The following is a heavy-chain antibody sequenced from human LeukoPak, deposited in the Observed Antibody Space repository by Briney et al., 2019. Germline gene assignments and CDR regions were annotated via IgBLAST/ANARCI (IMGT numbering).Heavy chain of an antibody. CDR1: GFTFSSYG. CDR3: AKDLMPDRFIVATAFDY. V-gene: IGHV3-30*02. Sequence: GGSLRLSCAASGFTFSSYGMHWVRQAPGKGLEWVAFIRYDGSNKYYADSVKGRFTISRDNSKNTLYLQMNSLRAEDTAVYYCAKDLMPDRFIVATAFDYWGQGTLVTVSS. J-gene: IGHJ4*02. D-gene: IGHD5-12*01. CDR2: IRYDGSNK.